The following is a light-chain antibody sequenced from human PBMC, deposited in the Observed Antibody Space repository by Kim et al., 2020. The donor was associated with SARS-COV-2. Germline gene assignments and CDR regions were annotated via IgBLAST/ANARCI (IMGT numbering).Light chain of an antibody. J-gene: IGKJ2*01. CDR1: QNINSW. CDR2: KAS. CDR3: QQYNSYSET. Sequence: SASIGDRFTITCRASQNINSWLAWYQQKPGKVPKLLIYKASTLEGGVPSRFSGSGSGTEFTLTISSLQPDDFATYYCQQYNSYSETFGQGTKLEI. V-gene: IGKV1-5*03.